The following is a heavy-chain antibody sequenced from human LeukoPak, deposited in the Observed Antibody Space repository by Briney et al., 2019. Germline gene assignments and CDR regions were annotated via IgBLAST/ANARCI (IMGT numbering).Heavy chain of an antibody. CDR1: GFTVSDNY. J-gene: IGHJ5*02. Sequence: GGSLRLSCAASGFTVSDNYMSWVCQAPGKGLEWVSVMYSRGDTYYANSVKGRFTFSRDISKNTLYLQMDGLRNDDTAMYYCARDAPQVPAAGVLASWGEGTLVIVSS. V-gene: IGHV3-53*01. D-gene: IGHD2-2*01. CDR3: ARDAPQVPAAGVLAS. CDR2: MYSRGDT.